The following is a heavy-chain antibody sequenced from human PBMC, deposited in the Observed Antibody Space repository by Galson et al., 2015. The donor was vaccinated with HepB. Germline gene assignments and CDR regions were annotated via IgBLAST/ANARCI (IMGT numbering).Heavy chain of an antibody. V-gene: IGHV4-59*01. D-gene: IGHD6-19*01. CDR3: VTGRGWLVDY. CDR1: GGSISDYY. Sequence: SETLSLTCTMSGGSISDYYCGWIRQSPGKELEWIGYVSRSENTKYNPSLKSRVTMALATSKNQFSLRLASVPAADTAVYYCVTGRGWLVDYWGQGMFVTVSS. J-gene: IGHJ4*02. CDR2: VSRSENT.